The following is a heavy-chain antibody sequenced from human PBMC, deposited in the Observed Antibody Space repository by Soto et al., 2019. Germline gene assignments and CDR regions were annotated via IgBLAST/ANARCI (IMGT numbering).Heavy chain of an antibody. CDR3: AKGEWERYC. J-gene: IGHJ4*02. CDR2: ISGSGGST. Sequence: EVQLLESGGGLVQPGGSLRLSCAASGFTFSSYAMSWVRQAPGKGLEWVSAISGSGGSTYYADSVKGRFTISRDNSHNTHYMQMNSLSAEDTAVYYRAKGEWERYCWGQGTLVTVSS. CDR1: GFTFSSYA. V-gene: IGHV3-23*01. D-gene: IGHD1-26*01.